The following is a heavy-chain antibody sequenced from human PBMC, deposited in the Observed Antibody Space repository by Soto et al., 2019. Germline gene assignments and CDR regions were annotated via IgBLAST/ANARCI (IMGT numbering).Heavy chain of an antibody. D-gene: IGHD6-19*01. J-gene: IGHJ4*02. V-gene: IGHV4-59*01. CDR1: GDSISSLY. CDR2: IYYSGSI. CDR3: AKSLWDTSGWKTDY. Sequence: SETLSLTCTVSGDSISSLYWSWIRQPPGKGLEWIGYIYYSGSINYNPSLKSRVTISVDPSKNQFSLRLSSVTAADTAVYYCAKSLWDTSGWKTDYGGQGTLVTVS.